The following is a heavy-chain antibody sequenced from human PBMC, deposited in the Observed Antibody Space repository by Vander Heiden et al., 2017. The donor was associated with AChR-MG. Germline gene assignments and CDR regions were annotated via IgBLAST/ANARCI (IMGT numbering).Heavy chain of an antibody. Sequence: QVQLQESGPGLVKPSETLSLTCAVSGYSISSGYYWGWIRQPPGKGLEWIGSIYHSGSTYYNPSLKSRVTISVDTSKNQFSLKLSSVTAADTAVYYCARSIDYKWLPLNWGQGTLVTVSS. CDR3: ARSIDYKWLPLN. CDR2: IYHSGST. V-gene: IGHV4-38-2*01. CDR1: GYSISSGYY. J-gene: IGHJ4*02. D-gene: IGHD6-19*01.